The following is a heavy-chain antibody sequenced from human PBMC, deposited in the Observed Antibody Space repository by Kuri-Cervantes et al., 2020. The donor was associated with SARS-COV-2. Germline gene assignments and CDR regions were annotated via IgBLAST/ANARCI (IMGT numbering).Heavy chain of an antibody. V-gene: IGHV1-3*01. J-gene: IGHJ4*02. D-gene: IGHD6-19*01. CDR1: GYSLTKYD. CDR2: INAGNGNT. CDR3: ARDGSSGWQYDY. Sequence: ASVKVSCKASGYSLTKYDMTWVRQAPGQRLEWMGWINAGNGNTKYSQKFQGRVTITRDTSASTAYMELSSLRSEDTAVYYCARDGSSGWQYDYWGQGTLVTVSS.